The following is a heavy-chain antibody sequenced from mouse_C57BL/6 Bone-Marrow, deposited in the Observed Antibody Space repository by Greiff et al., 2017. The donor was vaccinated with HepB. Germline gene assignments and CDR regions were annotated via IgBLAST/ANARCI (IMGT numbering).Heavy chain of an antibody. CDR3: TRDRVITTVVALYWYFDV. CDR1: GFTFSSYA. D-gene: IGHD1-1*01. V-gene: IGHV5-9-1*02. Sequence: EVKVVESGEGLVKPGGSLKLSCAASGFTFSSYAMSWVRQTPEKRLEWVAYISSGGDYIYYADTVKGRFTISRDNARNTLYLQMSSLKSEDTAMYYCTRDRVITTVVALYWYFDVWGTGTTVTVSS. J-gene: IGHJ1*03. CDR2: ISSGGDYI.